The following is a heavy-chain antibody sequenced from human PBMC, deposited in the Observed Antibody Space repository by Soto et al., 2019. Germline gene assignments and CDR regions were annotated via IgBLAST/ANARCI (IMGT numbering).Heavy chain of an antibody. D-gene: IGHD1-26*01. Sequence: EVQLVESGGGLVQPGEPLRLSCAASGFTFSYYWMHWVRQAPGKGLVWVSRIHSDGSSTTYADSVKGRFTISRDNARNNLYMKMNSMRAEDTAVYYCARGDRGAFDLWGQGTVVTVSS. CDR3: ARGDRGAFDL. J-gene: IGHJ3*01. CDR2: IHSDGSST. CDR1: GFTFSYYW. V-gene: IGHV3-74*01.